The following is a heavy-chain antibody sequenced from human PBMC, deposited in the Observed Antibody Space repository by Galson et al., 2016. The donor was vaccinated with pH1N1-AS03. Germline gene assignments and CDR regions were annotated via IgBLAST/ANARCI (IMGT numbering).Heavy chain of an antibody. Sequence: SLRLSCAASGFTFRSYWMTWVRQAPGKGLEWVANIKQAGSENYSLDSVKGRFTISRDNVKNSVYLQMNSLKVEDTAMYYRARIKGGANSDGFDIWGLGTKVIVSS. J-gene: IGHJ3*02. D-gene: IGHD1-26*01. CDR2: IKQAGSEN. V-gene: IGHV3-7*01. CDR1: GFTFRSYW. CDR3: ARIKGGANSDGFDI.